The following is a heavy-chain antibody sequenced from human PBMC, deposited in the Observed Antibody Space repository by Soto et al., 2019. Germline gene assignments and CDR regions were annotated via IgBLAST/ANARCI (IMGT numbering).Heavy chain of an antibody. J-gene: IGHJ6*02. D-gene: IGHD2-8*01. V-gene: IGHV3-30-3*01. Sequence: PGGSLRLSCAASGFTFSSYAMHWVRQAPGKGLEWVAVISYDGSNKYYADSVKGRFTISRDNSKNTLYLQMNSLRAEDTAVYYCARDVPPEYCTNGVCYRTYYYYYGMDVWGQGTTVTVS. CDR3: ARDVPPEYCTNGVCYRTYYYYYGMDV. CDR1: GFTFSSYA. CDR2: ISYDGSNK.